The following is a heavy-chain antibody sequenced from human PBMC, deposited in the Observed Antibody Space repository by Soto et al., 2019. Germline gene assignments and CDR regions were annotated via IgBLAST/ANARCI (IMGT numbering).Heavy chain of an antibody. V-gene: IGHV1-46*01. D-gene: IGHD2-2*01. CDR1: GYTFTSYY. Sequence: QVQLVQSGAEVKKPGASVKVSCKASGYTFTSYYMHWVRQAPGQGLEWMGIINPSGGSTSYAQKFHGRVTMTRDTSTSTVYMELSSLRSEDTAVYYCARVIGYCSSTSCLYYYYYGMDVWGQGTTVTVSS. CDR2: INPSGGST. J-gene: IGHJ6*02. CDR3: ARVIGYCSSTSCLYYYYYGMDV.